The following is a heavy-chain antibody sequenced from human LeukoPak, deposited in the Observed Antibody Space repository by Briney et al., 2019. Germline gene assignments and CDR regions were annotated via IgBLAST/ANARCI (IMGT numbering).Heavy chain of an antibody. J-gene: IGHJ4*02. D-gene: IGHD6-19*01. Sequence: PGGSLRLSCAASGFTFSDYYMSWIRQAPGKGLEWVSAISGSGGSTYYADSVKGRFTISRDNSKNTLYLQMNSLRAEDTAVYYCAKDAVAGTARVAGYFDYWGQGTLVTVSS. CDR1: GFTFSDYY. V-gene: IGHV3-23*01. CDR3: AKDAVAGTARVAGYFDY. CDR2: ISGSGGST.